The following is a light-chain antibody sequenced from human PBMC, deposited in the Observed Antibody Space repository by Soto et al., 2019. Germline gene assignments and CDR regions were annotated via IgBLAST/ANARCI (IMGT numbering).Light chain of an antibody. CDR1: SSNIGSNY. J-gene: IGLJ1*01. Sequence: QSVLTQPPSASGTPGQRVTISCSGSSSNIGSNYVYWYQQHPGKAPKLMIYEVSNRPSGVSNRFSGSKSGNTASLTISGLQAEDEADYYCSSYTSSSNYVFGTGTKVTVL. V-gene: IGLV2-14*01. CDR3: SSYTSSSNYV. CDR2: EVS.